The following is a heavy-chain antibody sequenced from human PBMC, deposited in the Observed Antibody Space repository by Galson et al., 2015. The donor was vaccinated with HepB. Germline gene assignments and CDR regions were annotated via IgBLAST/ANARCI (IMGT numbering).Heavy chain of an antibody. J-gene: IGHJ4*02. CDR1: GFTFSSYG. Sequence: SLRLSCAASGFTFSSYGMHWVRQAPGKGLEWVAVIWYDGSNKYYADSVKGRFTISRDNSKNTLYLQMNSLRAEDTAVYYCARSTPYCGGDCYSNLDYWGQGTLVTVSS. V-gene: IGHV3-33*01. CDR2: IWYDGSNK. CDR3: ARSTPYCGGDCYSNLDY. D-gene: IGHD2-21*01.